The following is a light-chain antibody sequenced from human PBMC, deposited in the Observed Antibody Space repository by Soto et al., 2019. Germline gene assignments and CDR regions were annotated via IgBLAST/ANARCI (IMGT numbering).Light chain of an antibody. CDR1: QSVSSTY. CDR2: GAS. J-gene: IGKJ2*01. V-gene: IGKV3-20*01. Sequence: EIVLTQSPGTLSLSPGERATLSCRASQSVSSTYLAWYQQKPGQAPRLLIYGASSRATGIPDRFSGSGSVTDFTLTISRLEPEDFAVYYCQRYDISPFPFGQGTKLEIK. CDR3: QRYDISPFP.